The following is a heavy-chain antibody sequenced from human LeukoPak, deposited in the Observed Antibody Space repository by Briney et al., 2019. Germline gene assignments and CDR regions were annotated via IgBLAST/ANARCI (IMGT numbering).Heavy chain of an antibody. CDR3: ARDHGYSGYDYGY. Sequence: GWSLRHSCPASGFTFSSYWMSWVRQAPGKGLEWVANIKQDGSEKYYVDSVKGRFTISRDNAKNSLYLQMNSLRAEDTAVYYCARDHGYSGYDYGYWGQGTLVTVSS. V-gene: IGHV3-7*01. CDR1: GFTFSSYW. CDR2: IKQDGSEK. J-gene: IGHJ4*02. D-gene: IGHD5-12*01.